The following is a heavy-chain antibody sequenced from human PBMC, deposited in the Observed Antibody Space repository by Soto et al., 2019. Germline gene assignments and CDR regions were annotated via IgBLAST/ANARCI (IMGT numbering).Heavy chain of an antibody. CDR2: MNPNSGNT. V-gene: IGHV1-8*01. CDR3: ARWGIAAAGTSTAYFDL. D-gene: IGHD6-13*01. J-gene: IGHJ2*01. Sequence: QVQLVQSGAEVKKPGASVKVSCKASGYTFTSYDINWVRQATGQGLEWMGWMNPNSGNTGYAQKFKGRVTMTRNTSISTAYMELSSLRSEDTAVYYCARWGIAAAGTSTAYFDLWGRGTLVTVSS. CDR1: GYTFTSYD.